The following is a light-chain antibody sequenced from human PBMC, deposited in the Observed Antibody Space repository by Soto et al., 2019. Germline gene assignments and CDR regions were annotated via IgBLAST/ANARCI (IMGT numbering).Light chain of an antibody. CDR1: QSISTN. CDR3: QQSNNSPST. V-gene: IGKV3-11*01. J-gene: IGKJ1*01. Sequence: VLAQSPAPLSLSPRKGVPLSCRASQSISTNLAWYQQKPGKAPKLLIYDTSNWATGIPSRFSGSGSGTDFTLTIGSLQPEDFATYYCQQSNNSPSTFGQGTKVDIK. CDR2: DTS.